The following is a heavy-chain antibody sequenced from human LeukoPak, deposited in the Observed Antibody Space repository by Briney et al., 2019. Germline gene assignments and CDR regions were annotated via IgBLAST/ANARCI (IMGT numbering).Heavy chain of an antibody. V-gene: IGHV4-61*02. CDR1: GGSIRSGSYY. D-gene: IGHD6-19*01. J-gene: IGHJ5*02. CDR3: AREGSSGASNWFDP. CDR2: IYTSGST. Sequence: SQTLSLTCTVIGGSIRSGSYYWSWIRQPAGKGLEWIGRIYTSGSTNYNPSLKSRVTISVDTSKTQFSLKLSFVTAADTAVYYCAREGSSGASNWFDPWGQGTLVTVSS.